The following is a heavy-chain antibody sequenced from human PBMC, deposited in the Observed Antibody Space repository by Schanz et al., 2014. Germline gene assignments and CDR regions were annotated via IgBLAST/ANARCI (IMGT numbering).Heavy chain of an antibody. Sequence: QVQLQQWGAGLLKPSETLSLTCAVSGGSFSGYYWSWIRQPPDTGLEWIGEINQSGDTNYNPSLKSRVPISFDTSNTQFSRNLRAVTAADTAVYYCARLYCSTPGCYVSPNGFAKDYWGQGTLVTVSS. J-gene: IGHJ4*02. CDR2: INQSGDT. V-gene: IGHV4-34*01. CDR3: ARLYCSTPGCYVSPNGFAKDY. CDR1: GGSFSGYY. D-gene: IGHD2-2*01.